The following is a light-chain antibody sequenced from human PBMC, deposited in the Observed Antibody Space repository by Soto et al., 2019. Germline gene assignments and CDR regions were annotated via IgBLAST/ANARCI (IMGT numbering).Light chain of an antibody. V-gene: IGKV1-39*01. CDR3: QQSYSTPRSIT. CDR2: AAS. CDR1: QSISSY. J-gene: IGKJ5*01. Sequence: DIQMTQSPSSLSASVGDRVTITCRASQSISSYLNWYQQKPGKAPKLLIYAASSLQSGVPSRFSGSGSGTDFTLTISSLQPEDFATYYCQQSYSTPRSITFGQWTRLEIK.